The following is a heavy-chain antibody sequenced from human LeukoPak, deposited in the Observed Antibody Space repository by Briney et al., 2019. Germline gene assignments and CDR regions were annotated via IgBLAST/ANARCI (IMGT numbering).Heavy chain of an antibody. CDR3: ARSSNGVSRFDY. V-gene: IGHV4-39*01. CDR2: IYYSGTT. D-gene: IGHD2-8*01. Sequence: SETLSLTCTVSGGSISTSYYWGWIRQPPGKGLEWIGSIYYSGTTYYNPSLKSRVTISVDTSKNQFSLKLSSVTAADTAVHYCARSSNGVSRFDYWGQGTLVTVSS. J-gene: IGHJ4*02. CDR1: GGSISTSYY.